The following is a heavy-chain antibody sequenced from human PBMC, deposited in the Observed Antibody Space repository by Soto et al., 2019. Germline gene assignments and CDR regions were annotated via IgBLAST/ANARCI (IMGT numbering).Heavy chain of an antibody. CDR1: GYTFTSYD. J-gene: IGHJ1*01. CDR3: ARVEDYYGSGSYH. CDR2: MNPNSGNT. D-gene: IGHD3-10*01. Sequence: QVQLVQSGAEVKKPGASVKVSCKASGYTFTSYDINWVRQATGQGLEWMGWMNPNSGNTGYAQKFQGRVTMTRNTFISTAFMQLSSPRSEDTAVYYCARVEDYYGSGSYHWAHGTLVTVSS. V-gene: IGHV1-8*01.